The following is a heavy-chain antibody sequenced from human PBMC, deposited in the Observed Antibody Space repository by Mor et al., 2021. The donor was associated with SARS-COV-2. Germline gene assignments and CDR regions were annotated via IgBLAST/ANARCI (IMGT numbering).Heavy chain of an antibody. CDR3: ARGRNYYGSGSLYYYYYYMDV. CDR2: T. V-gene: IGHV4-34*01. Sequence: TNYNPSLKSRVTISIDTSKNQVSLKLSSVTAADTAVYYCARGRNYYGSGSLYYYYYYMDVWGKGTTVTVSS. D-gene: IGHD3-10*01. J-gene: IGHJ6*03.